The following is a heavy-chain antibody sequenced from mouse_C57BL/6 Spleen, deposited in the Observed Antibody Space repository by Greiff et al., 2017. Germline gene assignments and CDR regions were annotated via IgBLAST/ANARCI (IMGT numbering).Heavy chain of an antibody. CDR2: INPGSGGT. V-gene: IGHV1-54*01. J-gene: IGHJ3*01. D-gene: IGHD2-3*01. CDR3: ARFPDGYSAWFAY. Sequence: QVQLQQSGAELVRPGTSVKVSCKASGYAFTNYLIEWVKQRPGPGLEWIGVINPGSGGTYYNEKFKGKATLTADKSSSTAYMQLSSLTSEDSAVYFCARFPDGYSAWFAYWGQGTLVTVSA. CDR1: GYAFTNYL.